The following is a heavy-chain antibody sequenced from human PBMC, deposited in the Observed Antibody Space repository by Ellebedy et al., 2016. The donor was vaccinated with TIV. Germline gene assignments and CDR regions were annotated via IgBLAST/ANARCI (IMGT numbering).Heavy chain of an antibody. V-gene: IGHV3-7*01. CDR1: GFNFRSYW. CDR3: ARRASYGDYAVQVNPWFDP. J-gene: IGHJ5*02. Sequence: GESLKISCAASGFNFRSYWMTWVRQAPGKGLEWVAKIRQEGDEIYYVESVKVRFTISRDNAKNSLFLQMNSLRVEDTAVYYCARRASYGDYAVQVNPWFDPWGQGTLVTVSS. D-gene: IGHD4-17*01. CDR2: IRQEGDEI.